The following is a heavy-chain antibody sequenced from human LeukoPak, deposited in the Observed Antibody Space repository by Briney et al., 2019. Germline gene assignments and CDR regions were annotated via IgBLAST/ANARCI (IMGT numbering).Heavy chain of an antibody. D-gene: IGHD6-6*01. CDR1: GGSISSYY. CDR2: IYDSGST. V-gene: IGHV4-59*08. Sequence: ASETLSLTCTVSGGSISSYYWSWIRQPPGKGLEWIGYIYDSGSTNYNPSLKSRVTMSVDTSKNQFSLKLSSMTAADTAVYYCARRGAARRYDGMDVWGQGTTVTVSS. CDR3: ARRGAARRYDGMDV. J-gene: IGHJ6*02.